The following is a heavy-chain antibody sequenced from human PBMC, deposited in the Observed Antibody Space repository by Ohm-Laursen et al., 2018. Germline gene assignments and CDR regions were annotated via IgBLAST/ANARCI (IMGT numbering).Heavy chain of an antibody. Sequence: ASVKVSCNASGYTFTNYYMHWVRQAPGQGLEWMGIINTGGGSTSHAQKFQDRLTMTRDTSTSTVYMELSSLRSEDTAMYYCARGQPIDFWGQGTLVTVSS. CDR1: GYTFTNYY. V-gene: IGHV1-46*01. CDR2: INTGGGST. CDR3: ARGQPIDF. J-gene: IGHJ4*02.